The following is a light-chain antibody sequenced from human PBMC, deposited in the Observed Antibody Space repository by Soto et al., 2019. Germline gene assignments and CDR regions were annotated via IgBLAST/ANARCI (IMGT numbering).Light chain of an antibody. CDR2: DAS. J-gene: IGKJ1*01. CDR3: QHYNSYSEA. Sequence: DIQMTQSPSTLSASVGDRVTITCRASQTISSWLAWYQQKPGKAPKLLIYDASSLESGVPSRFSGGGSGTQFTLTISSLQPDDFATYYCQHYNSYSEAFGLGTKGDIK. V-gene: IGKV1-5*01. CDR1: QTISSW.